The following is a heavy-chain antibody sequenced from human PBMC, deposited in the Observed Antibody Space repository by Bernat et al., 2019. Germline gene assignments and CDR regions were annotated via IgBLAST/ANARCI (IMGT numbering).Heavy chain of an antibody. Sequence: QVQLVESGGGVVQPGRSLRLSCAASGFTFSSYAMHWVRQAPGKGLEWVAVISYDGSNKYYADSVKGRFTISRDNSKNTLYLQMNSLRAEDTAVYYCAVLPSGDYWGQGTLVTVSS. D-gene: IGHD3-10*01. V-gene: IGHV3-30*14. CDR2: ISYDGSNK. CDR3: AVLPSGDY. CDR1: GFTFSSYA. J-gene: IGHJ4*02.